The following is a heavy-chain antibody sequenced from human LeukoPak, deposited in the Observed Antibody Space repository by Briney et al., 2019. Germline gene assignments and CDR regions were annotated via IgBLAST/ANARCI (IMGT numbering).Heavy chain of an antibody. CDR1: GGSISSYY. D-gene: IGHD3-3*01. CDR3: ARASFPDFNKSEDRFDP. J-gene: IGHJ5*02. Sequence: SETLSLTCTVSGGSISSYYWYWIRQPAGKGLEWIGRIYSSGSTDYNPSLKSRVTMSVDTSKNQFSLKLSSVTAADTAVYYCARASFPDFNKSEDRFDPWGQGTLVTVSS. V-gene: IGHV4-4*07. CDR2: IYSSGST.